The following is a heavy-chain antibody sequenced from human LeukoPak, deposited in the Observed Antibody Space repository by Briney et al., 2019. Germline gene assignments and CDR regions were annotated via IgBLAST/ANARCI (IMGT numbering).Heavy chain of an antibody. Sequence: TPSETLSLTCTVSGDSISSYYWSWVRQPPGQGLEWIGYIYYSGSTNYNPSLKSRVTISVDTSKNQFSLKLSSVTAADTAVYYCARGPATVPGNWFDPWGQGTLVTVSS. CDR1: GDSISSYY. CDR3: ARGPATVPGNWFDP. D-gene: IGHD4-11*01. V-gene: IGHV4-59*13. CDR2: IYYSGST. J-gene: IGHJ5*02.